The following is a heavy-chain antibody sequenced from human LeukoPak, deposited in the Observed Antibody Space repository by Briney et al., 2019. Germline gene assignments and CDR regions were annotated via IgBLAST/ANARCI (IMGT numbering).Heavy chain of an antibody. CDR3: ARESYGGNWLDY. CDR2: IKQDGSEK. D-gene: IGHD4-23*01. CDR1: GFTCSSYW. Sequence: GGSLRLSCAASGFTCSSYWMSWVRQAPGKGLEWVANIKQDGSEKYYVDSVKGRFTISRDNAKNSLYLQMDSLRAEDTAVYYCARESYGGNWLDYWGQGTLVTVSS. V-gene: IGHV3-7*01. J-gene: IGHJ4*02.